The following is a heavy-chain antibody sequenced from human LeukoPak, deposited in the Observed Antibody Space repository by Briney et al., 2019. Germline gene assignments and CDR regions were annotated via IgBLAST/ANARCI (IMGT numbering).Heavy chain of an antibody. CDR2: ITSTSSTI. V-gene: IGHV3-48*02. CDR3: AITGTSFDY. CDR1: GFTFSTYT. D-gene: IGHD2-8*02. Sequence: GGSLRLSCAASGFTFSTYTMNWVRQAPGKGLEWVSYITSTSSTIYYADSVKGRFTISRDNAKNSLYLQMDSLRDEDTAVYYCAITGTSFDYWGQGTLVTVSS. J-gene: IGHJ4*02.